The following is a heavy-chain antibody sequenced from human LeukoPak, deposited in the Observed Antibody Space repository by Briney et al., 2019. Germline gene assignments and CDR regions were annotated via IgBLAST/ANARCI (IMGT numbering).Heavy chain of an antibody. CDR2: INQDGGEK. CDR3: ARDRGYSTFDY. V-gene: IGHV3-7*01. J-gene: IGHJ4*02. D-gene: IGHD3-22*01. Sequence: GGSLRLSCEASGFTFSNYWMHWVRQAPGKGLEWVANINQDGGEKNYVDSVKGRFTISRDNAKNSLYLQMNSLRAEDTAVYSCARDRGYSTFDYWGQGTLVTVSS. CDR1: GFTFSNYW.